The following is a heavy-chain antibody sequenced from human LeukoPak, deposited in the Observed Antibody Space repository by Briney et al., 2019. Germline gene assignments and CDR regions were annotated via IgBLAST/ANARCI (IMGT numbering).Heavy chain of an antibody. J-gene: IGHJ6*02. V-gene: IGHV1-69*04. Sequence: ASVKVSCKASGGTFTNYAFSWVRQAPGQGLEWMGRIIPIVGITKYAQKFQGRVTITADKSASTAYMELSSLRSDDTAVYYCARGFGEVLGYYYGMDVWGQGTTVTVSS. CDR3: ARGFGEVLGYYYGMDV. D-gene: IGHD3-10*01. CDR2: IIPIVGIT. CDR1: GGTFTNYA.